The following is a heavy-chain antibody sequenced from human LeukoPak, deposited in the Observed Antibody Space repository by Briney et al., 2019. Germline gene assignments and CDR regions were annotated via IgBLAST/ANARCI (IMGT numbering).Heavy chain of an antibody. J-gene: IGHJ4*02. CDR3: ATPPTVTRNY. V-gene: IGHV3-23*01. Sequence: PGGSLRLSCAASGFTFSSYAMSSVRQAPGKGLEWVSSISGSGGRTYHADSVKGRFTISRDNSKNTLYLQMNSLRAEDTAVYYCATPPTVTRNYWGQGILVTVSS. CDR1: GFTFSSYA. CDR2: ISGSGGRT. D-gene: IGHD4-17*01.